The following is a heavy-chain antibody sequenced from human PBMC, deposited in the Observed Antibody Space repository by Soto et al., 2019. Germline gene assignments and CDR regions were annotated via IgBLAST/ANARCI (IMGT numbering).Heavy chain of an antibody. CDR1: GDTFTDYY. CDR2: VNPSGGHT. V-gene: IGHV1-46*01. J-gene: IGHJ4*02. CDR3: ARGGHVVVVTAALDY. D-gene: IGHD2-21*02. Sequence: QVQLMQSGAEVKKPGASVKVSCKASGDTFTDYYIHWVRQAPGQGLEWMGTVNPSGGHTTYAQHFVGRVTMTRDTSTSTLYRELTSLTPEDTAVYYCARGGHVVVVTAALDYWGQGTLVTVSS.